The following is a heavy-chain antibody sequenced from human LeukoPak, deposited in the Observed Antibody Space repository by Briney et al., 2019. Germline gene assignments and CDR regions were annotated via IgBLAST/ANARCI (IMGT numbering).Heavy chain of an antibody. J-gene: IGHJ4*02. CDR2: ISSSGGNT. CDR1: GFTFSSYA. Sequence: PGGSLRLSCSASGFTFSSYAMHWVRQAPGKGLEYVSSISSSGGNTYYADSLKGRFTISRDNSKHTLYIQMNSLRAEDTAVYYCVKALSGWYPRKLFDYWGQGTLVTVSS. V-gene: IGHV3-64*05. CDR3: VKALSGWYPRKLFDY. D-gene: IGHD6-19*01.